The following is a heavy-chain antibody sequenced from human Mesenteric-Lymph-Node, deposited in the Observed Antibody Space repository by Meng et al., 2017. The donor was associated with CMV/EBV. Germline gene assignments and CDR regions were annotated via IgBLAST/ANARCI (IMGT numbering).Heavy chain of an antibody. V-gene: IGHV1-69*05. D-gene: IGHD2-2*01. CDR2: IIPIFGTA. CDR1: GGTFSSYA. CDR3: ARGVTNIVVVPAARAFLGMDV. J-gene: IGHJ6*02. Sequence: SVKVSCKASGGTFSSYAINWVRQAPGQGLEWMGGIIPIFGTANYAQKFQGRVTITTDESTSTAYMELSSLRSEDTAVYYCARGVTNIVVVPAARAFLGMDVWGQGTTVTVSS.